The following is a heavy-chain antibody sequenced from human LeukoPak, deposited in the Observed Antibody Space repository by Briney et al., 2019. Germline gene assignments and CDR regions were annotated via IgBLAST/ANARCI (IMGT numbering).Heavy chain of an antibody. D-gene: IGHD3-10*01. J-gene: IGHJ5*02. CDR3: ARDFRYGSGSYYNPPGFDP. CDR1: GGSISSGSYY. CDR2: IYTSGST. V-gene: IGHV4-61*02. Sequence: PSQTLSLTCTVSGGSISSGSYYWSWIRQPAGKGLEWIGRIYTSGSTNYNPSLKSRVTIPVDTSKNQFSLKLSSVTAADTAVYYCARDFRYGSGSYYNPPGFDPWGQGTLVTVSS.